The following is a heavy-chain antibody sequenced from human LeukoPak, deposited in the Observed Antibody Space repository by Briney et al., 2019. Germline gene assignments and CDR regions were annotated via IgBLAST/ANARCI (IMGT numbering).Heavy chain of an antibody. CDR2: IYTSGST. CDR3: ARGVRPTHPDH. V-gene: IGHV4-61*02. CDR1: GGSISSSSYY. Sequence: PSETLSLTCTVSGGSISSSSYYWGWIRQPAGKGLEWIGRIYTSGSTNYNPSFKSRVTMSIDTSKNQFSLKLNFVTAADTAVYYCARGVRPTHPDHWGQGTLVTVSS. J-gene: IGHJ4*02.